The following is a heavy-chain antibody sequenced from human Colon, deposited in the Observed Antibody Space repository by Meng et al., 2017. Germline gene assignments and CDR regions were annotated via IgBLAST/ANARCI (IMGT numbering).Heavy chain of an antibody. CDR1: GYTFTSSD. CDR2: MNPNNGNT. J-gene: IGHJ5*01. D-gene: IGHD2-2*01. V-gene: IGHV1-8*01. Sequence: QVQLVQSGVDVRKPGASVKVTCKASGYTFTSSDINWVRQATGRGLEWLGWMNPNNGNTGSAQKFQGRVSMTRDTSIGTAYMELSGLTSEDTAVYYCARTAMLDSWGQGTLVTVSS. CDR3: ARTAMLDS.